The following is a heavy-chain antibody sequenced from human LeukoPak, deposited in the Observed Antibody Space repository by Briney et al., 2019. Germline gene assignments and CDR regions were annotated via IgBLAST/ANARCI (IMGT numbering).Heavy chain of an antibody. CDR1: GFTFSSYA. Sequence: GRSLRLSCAASGFTFSSYAMHWVRQALGKGLEWVAVISYDGSNKYYADSVKGRFTISRDNSKNTLYLQMNSLRAEDTAVYYCARDMWSGYYTRNWFDPWGQGTLVTVSS. V-gene: IGHV3-30*04. CDR2: ISYDGSNK. J-gene: IGHJ5*02. CDR3: ARDMWSGYYTRNWFDP. D-gene: IGHD3-3*01.